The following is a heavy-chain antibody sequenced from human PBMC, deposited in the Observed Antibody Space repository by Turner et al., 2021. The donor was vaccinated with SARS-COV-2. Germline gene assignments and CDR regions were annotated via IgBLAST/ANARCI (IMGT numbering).Heavy chain of an antibody. CDR1: GSIFTSYD. J-gene: IGHJ6*02. CDR2: MNPNSGNT. D-gene: IGHD1-26*01. V-gene: IGHV1-8*01. Sequence: QVPLVQSGAEVKKPGASVRVPCKASGSIFTSYDINWVRQATGQGLEWMGGMNPNSGNTCYAQKFQGRVTMTSNTSITTAYMVLSSLRSEDTAVYYCARGLMGWELPPGYYYYTMDVWGQGTTVTVSS. CDR3: ARGLMGWELPPGYYYYTMDV.